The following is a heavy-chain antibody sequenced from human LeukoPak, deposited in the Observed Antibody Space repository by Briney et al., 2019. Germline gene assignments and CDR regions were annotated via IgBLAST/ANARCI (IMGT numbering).Heavy chain of an antibody. CDR1: GGSISSGGYY. J-gene: IGHJ5*02. D-gene: IGHD2-2*02. V-gene: IGHV4-31*03. Sequence: SSETLSLTCTVSGGSISSGGYYWSWIRQHPGKGLEWIGYIYYSGRPYYNPSLKSRVTISVDTSKNQFSLNLTSVTAPDTAVYYCARDIRPYNWFDPWGQGTLVTVSS. CDR3: ARDIRPYNWFDP. CDR2: IYYSGRP.